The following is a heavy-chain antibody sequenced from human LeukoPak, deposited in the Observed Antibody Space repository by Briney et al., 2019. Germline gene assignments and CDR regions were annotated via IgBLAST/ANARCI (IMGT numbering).Heavy chain of an antibody. CDR3: ARGVELSDSNVFDI. D-gene: IGHD3-16*02. Sequence: RGESLKISCKGSGYSFTSYWIGWVRQMPGKGLEWMGIIDPGDSDTRYSPSFQGHVTISADKSISTAYLQWSSLKASDTAMYYCARGVELSDSNVFDIWGQGTMVTVSS. J-gene: IGHJ3*02. V-gene: IGHV5-51*01. CDR2: IDPGDSDT. CDR1: GYSFTSYW.